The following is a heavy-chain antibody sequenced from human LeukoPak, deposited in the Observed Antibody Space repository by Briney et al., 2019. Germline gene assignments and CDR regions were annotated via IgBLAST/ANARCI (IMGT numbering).Heavy chain of an antibody. CDR1: GFTFRYYG. CDR2: LSGSGSST. D-gene: IGHD6-25*01. CDR3: AKGRGAAAADGMDA. J-gene: IGHJ6*02. V-gene: IGHV3-23*01. Sequence: GGSLRLSCAASGFTFRYYGMSWVRQAPGKGLEWVSSLSGSGSSTHYADSVKGRFTIPRDNSKNTLYLQMNSLRAEDTAVYYCAKGRGAAAADGMDAWGQGTTVTVPS.